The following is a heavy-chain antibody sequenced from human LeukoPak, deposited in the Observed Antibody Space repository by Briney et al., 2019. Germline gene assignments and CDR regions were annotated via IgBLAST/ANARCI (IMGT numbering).Heavy chain of an antibody. CDR2: ISSSGGTI. J-gene: IGHJ4*02. D-gene: IGHD3-22*01. Sequence: GGSLRLSCAASGFTFSSYEMNWVRQAPGKGLEWVSYISSSGGTIYYADSVKGRFTISRDNAKNSLYLQMNSLRAEDTAVYYCARNYYDSSGYYHYFDYWGQGTLVTVSS. V-gene: IGHV3-48*03. CDR3: ARNYYDSSGYYHYFDY. CDR1: GFTFSSYE.